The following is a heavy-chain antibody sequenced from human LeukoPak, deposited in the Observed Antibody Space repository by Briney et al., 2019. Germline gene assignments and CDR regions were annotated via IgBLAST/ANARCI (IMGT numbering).Heavy chain of an antibody. V-gene: IGHV3-48*01. CDR2: ISSSSSTI. CDR3: ARDLEGGWYYFQY. J-gene: IGHJ4*02. CDR1: GITFSSYA. Sequence: PGGSLRLSCVVSGITFSSYAMTWVRQAPGKGLEWVSYISSSSSTIYYANSVKGRFTVSRDNAKNSLYLQMNSLRAEDTAVYYCARDLEGGWYYFQYWGQGTLVTVSS. D-gene: IGHD6-19*01.